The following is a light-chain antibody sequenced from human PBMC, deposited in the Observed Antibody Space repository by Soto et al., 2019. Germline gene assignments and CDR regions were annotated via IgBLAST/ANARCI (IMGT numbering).Light chain of an antibody. V-gene: IGKV3-20*01. CDR2: GAS. CDR3: HQYDSSPST. CDR1: QSVNSNY. J-gene: IGKJ1*01. Sequence: EIVLTQSPGTPSLSPGERAALSCRASQSVNSNYLAWYQQKPGQAPRLLIYGASNRAAGIPDRFSGSGSGTDFTLTISRLEPEDFAVYYCHQYDSSPSTFGQGTKVDIK.